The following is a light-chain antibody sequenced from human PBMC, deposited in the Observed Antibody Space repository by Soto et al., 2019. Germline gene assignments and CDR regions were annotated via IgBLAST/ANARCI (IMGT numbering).Light chain of an antibody. CDR1: QSISSY. Sequence: DIQMTQSPSSLSASLGDRATITCRASQSISSYLNWYQQKPGKAPKLLIYAASSLQSGVPSRFSGSGSGTDFTLTISSLQPEDFATYYCQQSYSTPRYTFGQGTKLEIK. V-gene: IGKV1-39*01. CDR2: AAS. CDR3: QQSYSTPRYT. J-gene: IGKJ2*01.